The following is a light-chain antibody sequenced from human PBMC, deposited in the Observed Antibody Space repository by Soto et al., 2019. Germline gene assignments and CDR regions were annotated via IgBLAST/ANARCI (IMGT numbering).Light chain of an antibody. CDR3: QHYDSLPIT. CDR1: QSVSSY. Sequence: EIVLTQSPATLSLSPWERATLSCRASQSVSSYLAWYQQKPGQPPRLLIYGASSRATGIPDRFSGSGSGTDFTLTISRLEPEDFAVFYCQHYDSLPITFGQGTRLEI. J-gene: IGKJ5*01. V-gene: IGKV3-20*01. CDR2: GAS.